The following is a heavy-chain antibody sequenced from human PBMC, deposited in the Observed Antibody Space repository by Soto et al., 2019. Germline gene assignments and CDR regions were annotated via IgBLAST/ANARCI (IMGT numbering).Heavy chain of an antibody. Sequence: GGPLRLSCAASGGTFTDYRIHWVRQAQGKGLVWVSRVNGDGSSTNYTDSVKGRVTISRDNSRNTLYLQMNSLRAEDTAVYYCARAGDWNYVYDYWGQGTLVTVSS. D-gene: IGHD1-7*01. V-gene: IGHV3-74*01. CDR2: VNGDGSST. CDR3: ARAGDWNYVYDY. CDR1: GGTFTDYR. J-gene: IGHJ4*02.